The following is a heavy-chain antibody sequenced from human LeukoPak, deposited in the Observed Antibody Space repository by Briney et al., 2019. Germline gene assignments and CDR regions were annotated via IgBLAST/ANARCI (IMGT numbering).Heavy chain of an antibody. V-gene: IGHV5-51*01. CDR2: IYPGDSDT. CDR1: GSSFTSYW. D-gene: IGHD1-26*01. CDR3: ASQSGTNSGDAFDI. Sequence: GASLQISCKGSGSSFTSYWIGWVRQLPGKGLEWMGIIYPGDSDTRYSPSFQGQVTISADKSISTAYLRWSSLKASDTAMYYCASQSGTNSGDAFDIWGQGTMVTVSS. J-gene: IGHJ3*02.